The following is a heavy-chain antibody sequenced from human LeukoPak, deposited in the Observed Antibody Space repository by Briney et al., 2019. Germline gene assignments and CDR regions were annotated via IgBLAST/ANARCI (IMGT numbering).Heavy chain of an antibody. V-gene: IGHV3-30*02. D-gene: IGHD3-10*01. CDR3: AKEAYYYGSGSYSRYYMDV. Sequence: GGSLRLSCAASGFTFSSYGMHWVRQAPGKGLEWVAFIRYDVSNKYYADSVKGRFTISRDNSKNTLYLQMNSLRAEDTAVYYCAKEAYYYGSGSYSRYYMDVWGKGTTVTISS. CDR2: IRYDVSNK. CDR1: GFTFSSYG. J-gene: IGHJ6*03.